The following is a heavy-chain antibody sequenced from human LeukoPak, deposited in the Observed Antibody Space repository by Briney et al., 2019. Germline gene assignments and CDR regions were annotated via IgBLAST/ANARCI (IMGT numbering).Heavy chain of an antibody. Sequence: GGSLRLSCAASGFTFSSYAMSWVRQAPGKGLEWVSAISGSGGSTYYADSVKGRFTISRDNSKNTLYLQMNSLRAEDTAVYYCAKMFYGSGSYYQSHFDYWGQETLVTVSS. V-gene: IGHV3-23*01. CDR2: ISGSGGST. CDR1: GFTFSSYA. J-gene: IGHJ4*02. D-gene: IGHD3-10*01. CDR3: AKMFYGSGSYYQSHFDY.